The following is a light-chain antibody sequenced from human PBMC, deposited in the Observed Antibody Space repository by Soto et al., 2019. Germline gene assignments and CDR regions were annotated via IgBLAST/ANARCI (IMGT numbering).Light chain of an antibody. CDR2: SNN. J-gene: IGLJ2*01. CDR1: SSNIGSNT. CDR3: AAWDDSLNGVV. Sequence: QSVLTQPPSASGTPGQRVTISCSGSSSNIGSNTVNWYQHLPGTAPKLLIYSNNQRPSGVPDRFSGSTSGTSASLAISGLQSEDEADYYCAAWDDSLNGVVFGGGTQLTV. V-gene: IGLV1-44*01.